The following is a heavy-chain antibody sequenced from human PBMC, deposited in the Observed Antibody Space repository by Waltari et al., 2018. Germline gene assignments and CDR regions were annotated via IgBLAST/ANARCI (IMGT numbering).Heavy chain of an antibody. CDR3: ARDDYGDYAGLSGL. CDR1: GGTSSSHA. CDR2: IIPIFGTA. Sequence: QVQLVQSGAEVKKPGSSVKVSCKASGGTSSSHAIRWVRQAPGQGLEWMGGIIPIFGTANYAQKFQGRVTITADKSTSTAYMELSSLRSEDTAVYYCARDDYGDYAGLSGLWGQGTLVTVSS. V-gene: IGHV1-69*06. D-gene: IGHD4-17*01. J-gene: IGHJ4*02.